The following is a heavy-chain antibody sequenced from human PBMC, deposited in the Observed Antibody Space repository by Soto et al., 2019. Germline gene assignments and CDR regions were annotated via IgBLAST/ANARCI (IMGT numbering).Heavy chain of an antibody. Sequence: QVQLVESGGGVVQPGRSLRLSCAASGFTFSSYGMHWVRQAPGKGLEWVAVIWYDGSNKYYADSVKGRFTISRDNSKNPLYLQMNSLTAEATAEYYCARSYYDSSGPHGEPGIFDYWGQGTLVTVSS. D-gene: IGHD3-22*01. CDR3: ARSYYDSSGPHGEPGIFDY. CDR1: GFTFSSYG. CDR2: IWYDGSNK. V-gene: IGHV3-33*01. J-gene: IGHJ4*02.